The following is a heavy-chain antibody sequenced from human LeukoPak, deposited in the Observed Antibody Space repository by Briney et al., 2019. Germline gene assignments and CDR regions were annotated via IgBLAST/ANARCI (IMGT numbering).Heavy chain of an antibody. CDR1: GYSISSGYY. CDR2: IYHSGST. V-gene: IGHV4-38-2*02. CDR3: ARLIAAAGMDY. D-gene: IGHD6-13*01. Sequence: SETLSLTCTVSGYSISSGYYWGWIRQPPGKGLEWIGSIYHSGSTYYNPSLKSRVTISVDTSKNQFSLKLSSVTAADTAVYYCARLIAAAGMDYWGQGTLVTVSS. J-gene: IGHJ4*02.